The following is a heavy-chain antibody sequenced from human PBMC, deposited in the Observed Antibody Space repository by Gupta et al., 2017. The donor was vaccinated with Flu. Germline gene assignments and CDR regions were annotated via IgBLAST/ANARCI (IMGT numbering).Heavy chain of an antibody. D-gene: IGHD5-12*01. Sequence: EVQLLESGGGLVQPGGSLRLSCAASGFTFSNYAMNWVRQAPGKGLEWVSVISGSGGGTYYADSVKGRFTISRDNAKNTLYLQMTSLRAEDTAVYYCAKAGDGYRGNSQYYYDGWDVWGQGTTGTVS. CDR1: GFTFSNYA. CDR2: ISGSGGGT. J-gene: IGHJ6*02. V-gene: IGHV3-23*01. CDR3: AKAGDGYRGNSQYYYDGWDV.